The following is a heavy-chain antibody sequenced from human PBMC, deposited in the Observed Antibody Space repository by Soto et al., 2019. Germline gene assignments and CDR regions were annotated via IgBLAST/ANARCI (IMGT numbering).Heavy chain of an antibody. V-gene: IGHV1-24*01. D-gene: IGHD3-9*01. CDR3: ATDISLLRYFDWSTGY. CDR1: GYTLTELS. CDR2: FDPEDGET. Sequence: ASVKVSCKVSGYTLTELSMHWVRQAPGKGLEWMGGFDPEDGETIYARKFQGRVTMTEDTSTDTAYMELSSLRSEDTAVYYCATDISLLRYFDWSTGYWGQGTLVTVSS. J-gene: IGHJ4*02.